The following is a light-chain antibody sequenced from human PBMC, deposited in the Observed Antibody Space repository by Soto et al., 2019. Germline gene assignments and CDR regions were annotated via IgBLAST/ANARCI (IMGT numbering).Light chain of an antibody. V-gene: IGKV1-39*01. Sequence: DLQMTQSPSSLSASVGDRVTITCRASQTTNNYLNWYQQKPGKAPKLLIYGAINLHSGVPSRFSGSGSGTDFTLTISSLQPEDFATYYCQQSYSTPAWTFGQGTKVDIK. CDR2: GAI. J-gene: IGKJ1*01. CDR1: QTTNNY. CDR3: QQSYSTPAWT.